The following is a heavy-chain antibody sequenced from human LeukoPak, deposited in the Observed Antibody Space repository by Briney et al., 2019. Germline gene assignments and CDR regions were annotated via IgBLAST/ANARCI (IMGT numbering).Heavy chain of an antibody. CDR3: AKDVGMIGYCSGGSCYAIDC. J-gene: IGHJ4*02. CDR2: IGGSGGST. D-gene: IGHD2-15*01. V-gene: IGHV3-23*01. Sequence: GGSLRLSCEASGFTFSSYAMSWVRQAPGKGLEWVSAIGGSGGSTYYADSVKGRFTISRDNSKNTLYLQMNSLRAEDTAVYYCAKDVGMIGYCSGGSCYAIDCWGQGTLVTVSS. CDR1: GFTFSSYA.